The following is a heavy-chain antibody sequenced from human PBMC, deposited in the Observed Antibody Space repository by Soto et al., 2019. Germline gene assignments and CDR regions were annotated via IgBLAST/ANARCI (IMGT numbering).Heavy chain of an antibody. V-gene: IGHV1-3*01. CDR2: INAIYGNT. J-gene: IGHJ6*02. CDR1: GYTFTSYA. Sequence: ASVKVSCKASGYTFTSYAMHWVRQAPGQRLEWMGRINAIYGNTKYSQKFQGRVTITTDESTSTAYMVLSSLRSEDTAVYYCAREDRDRETGLVPAAIDGMDVWGQGTTVTVSS. CDR3: AREDRDRETGLVPAAIDGMDV. D-gene: IGHD2-2*01.